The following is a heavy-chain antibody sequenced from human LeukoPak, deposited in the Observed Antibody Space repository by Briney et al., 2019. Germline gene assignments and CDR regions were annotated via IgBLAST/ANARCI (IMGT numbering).Heavy chain of an antibody. Sequence: PGGSLRLSCAASGFTFSSYGMHWVRQAPGKGLEWVAVIWYDGSNKYYADSVKGRFTISRDNSKSTLYLQMNSLRAEDTAVYYCARDQVEQQLVPGGFDPWGQGTLVTVSS. D-gene: IGHD6-13*01. CDR1: GFTFSSYG. CDR3: ARDQVEQQLVPGGFDP. CDR2: IWYDGSNK. V-gene: IGHV3-33*01. J-gene: IGHJ5*02.